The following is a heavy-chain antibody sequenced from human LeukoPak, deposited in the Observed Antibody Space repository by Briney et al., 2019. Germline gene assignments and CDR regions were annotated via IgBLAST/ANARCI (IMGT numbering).Heavy chain of an antibody. CDR2: ISSSSSTI. Sequence: GGSLRLSCAASGFTFSSYSMNWVRQAPGKGLEWVSYISSSSSTIYYADSVKGRFTISRDNAKNSLYLQMNSLRAEDTAVYYCARDQAGGIRGYKLLMGIKYFQHWGQGTLVTVSS. D-gene: IGHD2-2*01. CDR3: ARDQAGGIRGYKLLMGIKYFQH. V-gene: IGHV3-48*01. J-gene: IGHJ1*01. CDR1: GFTFSSYS.